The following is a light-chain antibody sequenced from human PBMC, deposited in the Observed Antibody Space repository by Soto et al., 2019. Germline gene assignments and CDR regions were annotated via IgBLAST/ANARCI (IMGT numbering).Light chain of an antibody. CDR2: GAS. CDR3: QHYGSSPLT. CDR1: QSVSSSY. Sequence: EIVLTQSPGTLSLSPGERATLSCRASQSVSSSYLAWYQQKPGQAPRLLIYGASSRRTGIPDRFSGSGSGTDFTLTISRLEPADFGVYYCQHYGSSPLTFGGGTKVEIK. V-gene: IGKV3-20*01. J-gene: IGKJ4*01.